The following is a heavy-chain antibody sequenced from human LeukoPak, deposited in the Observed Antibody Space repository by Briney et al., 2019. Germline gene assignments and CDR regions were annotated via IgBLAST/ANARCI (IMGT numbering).Heavy chain of an antibody. J-gene: IGHJ4*02. CDR1: GYSFTSYW. CDR3: ARHEAYYGSGSYRVY. V-gene: IGHV5-10-1*01. D-gene: IGHD3-10*01. CDR2: FDPSDSYT. Sequence: GESLRISCKGSGYSFTSYWISWVRQMPGKGLEWRGRFDPSDSYTNYSPSFQGHVTISADKSIRTAYLQWSSLKASDTAMYYCARHEAYYGSGSYRVYWGQGTLVTVSS.